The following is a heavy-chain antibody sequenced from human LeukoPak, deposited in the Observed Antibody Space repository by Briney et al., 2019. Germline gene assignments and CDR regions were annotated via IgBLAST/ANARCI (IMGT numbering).Heavy chain of an antibody. V-gene: IGHV4-61*02. D-gene: IGHD6-19*01. Sequence: SQTLSLTCTVSGGSTSSGSYYWSWIRQPAGKGLEWIGRIYTSGSTNYNPSLKSRVTISVDTSKNQFSLKLSSVTAADTAVYYCARERSSGWYFAFDIWGQGTMATVSS. CDR3: ARERSSGWYFAFDI. J-gene: IGHJ3*02. CDR2: IYTSGST. CDR1: GGSTSSGSYY.